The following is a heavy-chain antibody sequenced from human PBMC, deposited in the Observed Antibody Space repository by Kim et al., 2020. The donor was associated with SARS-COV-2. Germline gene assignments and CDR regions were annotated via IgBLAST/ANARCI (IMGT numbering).Heavy chain of an antibody. J-gene: IGHJ6*02. Sequence: ASVKVSCKVSGYTLTELSMHWVRQAPGKGLEWMGGFDPEDGETIYGQKFQGRVTMTEDTSTDTAYMELSSLRSEDTAVYYCATGVAVAGRSSDYYYYYGMDVWGQGTTVTVSS. CDR1: GYTLTELS. CDR2: FDPEDGET. D-gene: IGHD6-19*01. V-gene: IGHV1-24*01. CDR3: ATGVAVAGRSSDYYYYYGMDV.